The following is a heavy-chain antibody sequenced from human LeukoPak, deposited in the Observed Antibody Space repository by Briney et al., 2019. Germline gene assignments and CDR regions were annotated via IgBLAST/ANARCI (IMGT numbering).Heavy chain of an antibody. J-gene: IGHJ6*03. Sequence: PSGTLSLTCTVSGGSISSYYWSWIRQPPGKGLEWIGYIYYSGSTNYNPSLKSRVNISADTSKNQFSLKLNSVTAADTAVYYCARVMTTVTTNSLGAYMDVWGKGTTVTVSS. D-gene: IGHD4-17*01. CDR3: ARVMTTVTTNSLGAYMDV. CDR2: IYYSGST. CDR1: GGSISSYY. V-gene: IGHV4-59*12.